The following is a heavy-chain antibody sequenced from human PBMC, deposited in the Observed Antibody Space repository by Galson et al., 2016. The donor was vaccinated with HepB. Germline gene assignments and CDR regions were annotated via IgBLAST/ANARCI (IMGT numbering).Heavy chain of an antibody. CDR2: ISYDGSNK. J-gene: IGHJ4*02. CDR1: RFTFSNYA. V-gene: IGHV3-30-3*01. D-gene: IGHD3-10*01. CDR3: ARDSIRGVIVSYIDY. Sequence: SLRLSCAASRFTFSNYAMHWVRQAPGKGLEWVAIISYDGSNKYYADSVKGRFTISRDNSNNTMYLHMNSLRVEDTAVYYCARDSIRGVIVSYIDYWGQGPLVTVSS.